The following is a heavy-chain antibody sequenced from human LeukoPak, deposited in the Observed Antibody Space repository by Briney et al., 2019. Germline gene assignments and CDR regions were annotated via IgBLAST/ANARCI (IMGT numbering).Heavy chain of an antibody. CDR3: VREGNELLSKNFDY. Sequence: ASVKVSCKASGFTFTAYYIHWVRQAPGQGLEWMGYINPHSGVTSSPQNFQGRVTMITDTSISAAYMELSSLISDDTAMYYCVREGNELLSKNFDYWGPRTLVTVSS. D-gene: IGHD2-21*02. CDR2: INPHSGVT. CDR1: GFTFTAYY. J-gene: IGHJ4*02. V-gene: IGHV1-2*02.